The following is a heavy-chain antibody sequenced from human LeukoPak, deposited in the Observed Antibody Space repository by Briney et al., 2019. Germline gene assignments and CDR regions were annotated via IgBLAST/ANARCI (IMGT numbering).Heavy chain of an antibody. V-gene: IGHV3-49*03. CDR2: IRSKAYGGTT. CDR1: GFTFGDYA. Sequence: GGSLRLSCTASGFTFGDYAMSWFRQAPGKGLEWVGFIRSKAYGGTTEYAASVKGRFTISRDDSKSIAYLQMNSLKTEDTAVYYCTRVGSYCSGGSCYYFDYWGQGTLVTVSS. J-gene: IGHJ4*02. CDR3: TRVGSYCSGGSCYYFDY. D-gene: IGHD2-15*01.